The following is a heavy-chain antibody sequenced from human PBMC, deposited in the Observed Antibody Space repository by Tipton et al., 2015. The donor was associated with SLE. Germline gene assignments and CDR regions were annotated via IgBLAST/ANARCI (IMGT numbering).Heavy chain of an antibody. D-gene: IGHD5-24*01. CDR2: IYYSGST. Sequence: TLSLTCTVSGDSSSRYYWSWIRQPPGKGLEWIGYIYYSGSTNYNPSLKSRITISLDTSNNQFALKLTSVTAADTAVYYCARSREGYNYYYGMDVWGQGTTVTVPS. CDR3: ARSREGYNYYYGMDV. V-gene: IGHV4-59*12. J-gene: IGHJ6*02. CDR1: GDSSSRYY.